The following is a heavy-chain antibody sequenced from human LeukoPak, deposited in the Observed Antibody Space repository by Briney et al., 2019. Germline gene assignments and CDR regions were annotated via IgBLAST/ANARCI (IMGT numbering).Heavy chain of an antibody. CDR1: GYTFTSYY. D-gene: IGHD2-15*01. CDR3: ARVGAENLILEYYFDY. CDR2: INPNSGGT. J-gene: IGHJ4*02. Sequence: ASVKVSCKASGYTFTSYYMHWVRQAPGQGLEWMGWINPNSGGTNYAQKFQGWVTMTRDTSISTAYMELSRLRSDDTAVYYCARVGAENLILEYYFDYWGQGTLVTVSS. V-gene: IGHV1-2*04.